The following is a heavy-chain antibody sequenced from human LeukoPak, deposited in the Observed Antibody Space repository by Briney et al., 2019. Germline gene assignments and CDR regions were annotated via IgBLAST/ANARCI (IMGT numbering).Heavy chain of an antibody. Sequence: EASVKVSCKASGGTFSSYAISWVRQAPGQGLEWMGGIIPIFGTANYAQKFQGRVTITADESTSTAYMELSSLISEDTAVYYCARGGQQPYRNGDYVPFDYWGQGTLVTVSS. CDR1: GGTFSSYA. V-gene: IGHV1-69*13. CDR2: IIPIFGTA. D-gene: IGHD4-17*01. J-gene: IGHJ4*02. CDR3: ARGGQQPYRNGDYVPFDY.